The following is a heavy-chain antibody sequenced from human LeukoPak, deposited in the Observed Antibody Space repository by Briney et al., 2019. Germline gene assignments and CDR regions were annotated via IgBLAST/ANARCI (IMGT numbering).Heavy chain of an antibody. CDR2: ISYIGST. D-gene: IGHD6-13*01. CDR1: GGSISSYY. Sequence: PSETLSLTCSVSGGSISSYYWTWIRQPPGKGLEWIGYISYIGSTNYSPSLKSRVTISVDTSKNQFSLKVSSVTAADTAVYYCARSGSWTLNFDSWGQGTLVTVSS. CDR3: ARSGSWTLNFDS. J-gene: IGHJ4*02. V-gene: IGHV4-59*01.